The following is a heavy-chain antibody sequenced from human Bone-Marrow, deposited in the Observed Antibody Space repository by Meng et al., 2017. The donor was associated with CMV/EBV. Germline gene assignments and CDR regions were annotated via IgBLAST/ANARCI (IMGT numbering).Heavy chain of an antibody. Sequence: ASVKVSCKASGYPFTGYYMHWVRQAPGQGLEWMGWIDPNGGGTNYAQKFQGRITMTSDTSIRTAYMDLSSLRSDDTAVYYCARVISSRWHFQPWGQGTLVTVSS. J-gene: IGHJ1*01. CDR3: ARVISSRWHFQP. CDR1: GYPFTGYY. D-gene: IGHD6-13*01. CDR2: IDPNGGGT. V-gene: IGHV1-2*02.